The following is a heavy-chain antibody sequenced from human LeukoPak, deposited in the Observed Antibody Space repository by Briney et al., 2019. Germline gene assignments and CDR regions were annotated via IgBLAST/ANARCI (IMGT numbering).Heavy chain of an antibody. D-gene: IGHD1-7*01. CDR1: GFTFSDYA. CDR2: ISKDGSDK. CDR3: ARDYWWNYDY. Sequence: GGSLRLSCAASGFTFSDYAMHWVRQAPGEGLEWVAVISKDGSDKYYPGSVRGRFTISRDNSKNTIYLQMDSLRAEDTAIYYCARDYWWNYDYWGQGTLVTVSS. V-gene: IGHV3-30-3*01. J-gene: IGHJ4*02.